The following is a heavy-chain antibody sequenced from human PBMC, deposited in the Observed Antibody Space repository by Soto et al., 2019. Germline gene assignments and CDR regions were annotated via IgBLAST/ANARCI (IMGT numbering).Heavy chain of an antibody. CDR1: GYTFTSYD. CDR3: ARGRNRGYCSGGSCYSADY. Sequence: GXSVKVSYNASGYTFTSYDINLVRHSTGQGLEWMGWMNPNSGNTGYAQKFQGRVTMTRNTSISTAYMELSSLRSEDTAVYYCARGRNRGYCSGGSCYSADYWGQGTLVTVSS. CDR2: MNPNSGNT. D-gene: IGHD2-15*01. V-gene: IGHV1-8*01. J-gene: IGHJ4*02.